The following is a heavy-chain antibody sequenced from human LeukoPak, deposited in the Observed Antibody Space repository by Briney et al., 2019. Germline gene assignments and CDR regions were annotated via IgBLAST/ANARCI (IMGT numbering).Heavy chain of an antibody. V-gene: IGHV1-3*01. CDR3: AAGIAVAGYDAFDI. CDR1: GYTFTSYA. Sequence: ASVKASCKASGYTFTSYAMHWVRQAPGQRLEWMGWINAGNGNTKYSQKFQGRVTITRDTSASTAYMELSSLRSEDTAVYYCAAGIAVAGYDAFDIWGQGTMVTVSS. D-gene: IGHD6-19*01. J-gene: IGHJ3*02. CDR2: INAGNGNT.